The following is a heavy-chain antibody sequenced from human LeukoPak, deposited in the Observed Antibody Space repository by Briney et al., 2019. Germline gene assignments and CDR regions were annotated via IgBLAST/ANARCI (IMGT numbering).Heavy chain of an antibody. J-gene: IGHJ5*02. Sequence: PGGSLRLSCAASGFTFSTYAMTWVRQAPGRGLEWVSVISGSGVDTFYADSAKGRFTISRDNSKNTLYLQMDSLRAEDTAIYYCAKDRPRDYSSRQGFSDNWFDPWGQGTLVTVSS. CDR3: AKDRPRDYSSRQGFSDNWFDP. D-gene: IGHD3-22*01. CDR1: GFTFSTYA. V-gene: IGHV3-23*01. CDR2: ISGSGVDT.